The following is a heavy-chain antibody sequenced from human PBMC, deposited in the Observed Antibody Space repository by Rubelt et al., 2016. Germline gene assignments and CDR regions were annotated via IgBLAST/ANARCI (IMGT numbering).Heavy chain of an antibody. V-gene: IGHV1-24*01. J-gene: IGHJ4*02. Sequence: QVQLVQSGAEVKKPGASVKVSCKVSGYTLTELSMHWVRQAPGKGLEWMGGFDPEDGETNYDKKFQGMGTMTEDTSTDTAYMELSSLRSEDTAVYYCARGADYGGPEFDYWGQGTLVTVSS. D-gene: IGHD4-23*01. CDR3: ARGADYGGPEFDY. CDR1: GYTLTELS. CDR2: FDPEDGET.